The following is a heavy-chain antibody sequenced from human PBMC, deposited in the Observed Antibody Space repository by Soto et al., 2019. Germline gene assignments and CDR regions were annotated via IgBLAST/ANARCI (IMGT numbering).Heavy chain of an antibody. Sequence: QEQLVESGGGVVQPGRSLRLSCEGSGYTFSSNAMHWVRQAPGKGLEWVAVISYDGSNKYYTDSVKGRFTISRDNSKNTLYLQMNRLRLEDTAVDRFAIVRGGDYYYYYAMDVWGQGTTVTVS. CDR3: AIVRGGDYYYYYAMDV. CDR2: ISYDGSNK. J-gene: IGHJ6*02. V-gene: IGHV3-30-3*01. D-gene: IGHD3-10*01. CDR1: GYTFSSNA.